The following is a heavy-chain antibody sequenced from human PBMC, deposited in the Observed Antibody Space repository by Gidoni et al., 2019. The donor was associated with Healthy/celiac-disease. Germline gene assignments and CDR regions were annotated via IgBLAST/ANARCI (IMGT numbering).Heavy chain of an antibody. CDR3: AKDHFYYDSSGYSGVDY. Sequence: QVQLVESGGGVVQPGRSLSLSCAASRFPFSSYGMHCVRQAPGKGLEWVAVISYDGSNKYYADSVKGRFTISRDNSKNTLYLQMNSLRAEDTAVYYCAKDHFYYDSSGYSGVDYWGQGTLVTVSS. J-gene: IGHJ4*02. V-gene: IGHV3-30*18. CDR2: ISYDGSNK. D-gene: IGHD3-22*01. CDR1: RFPFSSYG.